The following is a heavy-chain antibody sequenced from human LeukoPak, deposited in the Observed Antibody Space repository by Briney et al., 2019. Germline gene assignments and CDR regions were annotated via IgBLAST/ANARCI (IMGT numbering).Heavy chain of an antibody. CDR3: ARVKGSIAPGYFDY. J-gene: IGHJ4*02. D-gene: IGHD6-6*01. V-gene: IGHV4-59*01. Sequence: SETLSLTCTVSGGSISSYYWSWIRQPPGKGLEWIGNIYYSGSTNYNPSLKSRVTISEDTSKNQFSLKLSSVTAADTAVYYCARVKGSIAPGYFDYWGQGTLVTVSS. CDR2: IYYSGST. CDR1: GGSISSYY.